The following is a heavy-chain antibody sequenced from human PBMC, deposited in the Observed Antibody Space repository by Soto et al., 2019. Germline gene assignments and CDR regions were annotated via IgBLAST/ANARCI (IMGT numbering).Heavy chain of an antibody. CDR3: ARTECGYSYGCAVV. J-gene: IGHJ6*02. CDR2: IYPGDSDT. D-gene: IGHD5-18*01. V-gene: IGHV5-51*01. Sequence: PGKGLEWMGNIYPGDSDTRYSPSFQGQVTISADKSISTAYLQWSSLKASDTAMYYCARTECGYSYGCAVVSGQGITLSVPS.